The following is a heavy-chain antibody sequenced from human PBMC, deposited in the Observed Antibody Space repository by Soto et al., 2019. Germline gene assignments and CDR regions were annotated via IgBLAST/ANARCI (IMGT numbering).Heavy chain of an antibody. CDR1: GYTFTSYG. CDR2: VSAYIGTT. V-gene: IGHV1-18*01. J-gene: IGHJ4*02. Sequence: GASVKVSCKASGYTFTSYGISWVRQAPGQGPEWVGWVSAYIGTTYYAQKFQGRVTMTRDTSLSTVYMTLTRLTSDDTAVYYCARDLAKGGGSAGFDYWGQGTLVTVSS. D-gene: IGHD1-26*01. CDR3: ARDLAKGGGSAGFDY.